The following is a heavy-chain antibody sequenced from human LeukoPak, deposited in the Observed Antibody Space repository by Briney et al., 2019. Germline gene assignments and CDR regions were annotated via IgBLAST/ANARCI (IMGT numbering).Heavy chain of an antibody. J-gene: IGHJ4*02. CDR1: GFTFSSYG. CDR2: IWYDGSNK. Sequence: GGSLRLSCAASGFTFSSYGMHWVRQAPGKGLEWVAAIWYDGSNKYYADSVKGRFTISRDNSKNTLYLQMNSLRAEDTAVYYCAKNHWNYRPARLSYFDYWGQGTLVTVSS. CDR3: AKNHWNYRPARLSYFDY. D-gene: IGHD1-7*01. V-gene: IGHV3-33*06.